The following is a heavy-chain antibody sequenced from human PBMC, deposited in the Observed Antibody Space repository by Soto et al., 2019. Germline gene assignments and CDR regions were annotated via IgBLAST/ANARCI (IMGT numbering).Heavy chain of an antibody. CDR3: AQDLTTVVTPGGMDV. Sequence: EVQLVESGGGLVQPGRSLRLSCAASGFTFDDYAMHWVRQAPGKGLEWVSGISWNSGSIGYAVSVKGRFTISRDNAKNSLYLQMNSLRAEDTALYYCAQDLTTVVTPGGMDVWGQGTTVTVSS. D-gene: IGHD4-17*01. CDR1: GFTFDDYA. V-gene: IGHV3-9*01. J-gene: IGHJ6*02. CDR2: ISWNSGSI.